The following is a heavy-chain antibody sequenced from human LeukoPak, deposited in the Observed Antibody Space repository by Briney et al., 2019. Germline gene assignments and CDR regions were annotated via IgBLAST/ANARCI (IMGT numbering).Heavy chain of an antibody. V-gene: IGHV3-7*01. CDR1: GFPFSNYW. CDR2: MKEDGGEI. J-gene: IGHJ4*02. D-gene: IGHD4-23*01. CDR3: VRDRGYSTFDY. Sequence: GSLRLSCAGSGFPFSNYWMAWVRQAPGKGLEWVANMKEDGGEINYVDSVKGRFTISRDNAKNSLDLQMNSLRVDDTAVYYCVRDRGYSTFDYWGQGTLVIVSS.